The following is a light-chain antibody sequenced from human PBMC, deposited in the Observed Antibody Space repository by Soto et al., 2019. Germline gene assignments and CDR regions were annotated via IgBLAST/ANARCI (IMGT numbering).Light chain of an antibody. CDR2: DVS. CDR3: CSYTTSSTPIV. J-gene: IGLJ2*01. V-gene: IGLV2-14*01. Sequence: QSALTQPASVSGSPGQSITISCTGTSSDVGGYNYVSWYQQHPGKAPKLMISDVSNRPSGVSTRFSGSKSGNTASLTISGLQAEDEADYYCCSYTTSSTPIVFGGGTKLTVL. CDR1: SSDVGGYNY.